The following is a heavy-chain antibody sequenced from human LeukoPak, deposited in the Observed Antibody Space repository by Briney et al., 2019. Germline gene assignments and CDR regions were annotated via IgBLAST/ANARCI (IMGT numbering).Heavy chain of an antibody. CDR2: ISYDGSNK. CDR3: AKVFKLWFSYYYYGMDV. V-gene: IGHV3-30-3*01. CDR1: GFTFSSYA. Sequence: PGRSLRLSCAASGFTFSSYAMHWVRQAPGKGLEWVAVISYDGSNKYYADSVKGRFTISRDNSKNTLYLQMNSLRAEDTAVYYCAKVFKLWFSYYYYGMDVWGQGTTVTVSS. D-gene: IGHD5-18*01. J-gene: IGHJ6*02.